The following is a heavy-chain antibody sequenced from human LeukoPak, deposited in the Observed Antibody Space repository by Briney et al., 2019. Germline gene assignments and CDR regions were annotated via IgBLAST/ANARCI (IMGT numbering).Heavy chain of an antibody. CDR1: GYTFTDYF. Sequence: ASVKVSCKASGYTFTDYFMHWVRQAPGQGLEWMGWIHPNSGGTNYAQKFQGRVTMTRDTSISTAYMELSSLRSDDTAVYYCARPLYGAASVALNPNSLDYWGLGTLVTVSS. J-gene: IGHJ4*02. D-gene: IGHD4/OR15-4a*01. CDR2: IHPNSGGT. V-gene: IGHV1-2*02. CDR3: ARPLYGAASVALNPNSLDY.